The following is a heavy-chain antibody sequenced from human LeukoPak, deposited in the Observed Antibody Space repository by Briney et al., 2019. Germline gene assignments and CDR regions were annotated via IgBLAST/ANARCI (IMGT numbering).Heavy chain of an antibody. CDR1: GFTVSSNY. Sequence: GGSLRLSCAASGFTVSSNYMSWVRQAPGKGLEWVSVIYSGGNTYNADSVKGRFTISRDNSKNTVSLQMNSLRDEDTAVYFCAVSRIVGAVDVFDMWGQGTMVTVSS. V-gene: IGHV3-66*01. J-gene: IGHJ3*02. CDR2: IYSGGNT. CDR3: AVSRIVGAVDVFDM. D-gene: IGHD1-26*01.